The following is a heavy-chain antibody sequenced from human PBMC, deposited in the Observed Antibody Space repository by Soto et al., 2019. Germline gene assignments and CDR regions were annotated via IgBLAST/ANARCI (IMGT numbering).Heavy chain of an antibody. Sequence: TSETLSLTCTVFGDSISSGGYYWSWVRQPPGKGLEWIAYIYYSGSTYYNPSLKSRVTISVDTSKNQFSLKLNSVTAADTAVYYCARFRIFGVVTDSAYGMDVWGQGTTVTVSS. CDR2: IYYSGST. J-gene: IGHJ6*02. V-gene: IGHV4-30-4*01. CDR1: GDSISSGGYY. D-gene: IGHD3-3*01. CDR3: ARFRIFGVVTDSAYGMDV.